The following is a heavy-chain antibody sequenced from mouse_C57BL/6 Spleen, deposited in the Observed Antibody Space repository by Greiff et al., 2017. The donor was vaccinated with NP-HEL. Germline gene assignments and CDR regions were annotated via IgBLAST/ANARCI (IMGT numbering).Heavy chain of an antibody. CDR3: VTTVVATNFDV. D-gene: IGHD1-1*01. J-gene: IGHJ1*03. CDR2: IDPSDSET. CDR1: GYTFTSYW. V-gene: IGHV1-52*01. Sequence: QVQLQHPGAELVRPGSSVKLSCKASGYTFTSYWMHWVKQRPIQGLEWIGNIDPSDSETHYNQKFKDKATLTVDKSSSTAYMQLSSLTSEDSAVYYCVTTVVATNFDVWGTGTTVTVSS.